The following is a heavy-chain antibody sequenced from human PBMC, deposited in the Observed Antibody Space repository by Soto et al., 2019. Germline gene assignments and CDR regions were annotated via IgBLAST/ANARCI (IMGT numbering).Heavy chain of an antibody. D-gene: IGHD4-4*01. V-gene: IGHV1-3*01. Sequence: ASVKVSCKASGYTFTSYAMHWVRQAPGQRLEWMGWINAGNGNTKYSQKFQGRVTITRDTSTSTAYMELSSLRSEDTAVYYCARGSATVTTGEPIDYWGQGTLVTVSS. CDR2: INAGNGNT. J-gene: IGHJ4*02. CDR3: ARGSATVTTGEPIDY. CDR1: GYTFTSYA.